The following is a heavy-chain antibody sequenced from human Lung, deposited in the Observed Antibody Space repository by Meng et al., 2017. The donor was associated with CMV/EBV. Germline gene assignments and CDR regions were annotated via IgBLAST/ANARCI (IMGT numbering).Heavy chain of an antibody. D-gene: IGHD3-3*01. CDR1: GFTFSTYT. CDR3: AGGVPAAIGYYDFWSGYLYGMDV. J-gene: IGHJ6*02. Sequence: GESXKISXAASGFTFSTYTMNWVRQAPGKGLEWVSDISTSSSTIYYADSVKGRFTISRDNAKNSLYLQMNSLRAEDTAVYYCAGGVPAAIGYYDFWSGYLYGMDVWGQGTTVTVSS. V-gene: IGHV3-48*04. CDR2: ISTSSSTI.